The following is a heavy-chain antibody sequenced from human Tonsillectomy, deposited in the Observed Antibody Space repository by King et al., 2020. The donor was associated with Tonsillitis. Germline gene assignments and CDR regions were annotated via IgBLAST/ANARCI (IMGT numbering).Heavy chain of an antibody. CDR3: SRGSANSYGPPHFYFYY. Sequence: VQLQESGPGLVKPSETLSLTCTVSGGSISSYYWNWIRQPAGKGLEWIGRIYTSGSTNYNPSLKSRVTMSVDTSKNQFSLKLSSVTAADMALYYCSRGSANSYGPPHFYFYYWGQGTLVTVSS. J-gene: IGHJ4*02. CDR2: IYTSGST. V-gene: IGHV4-4*07. D-gene: IGHD5-18*01. CDR1: GGSISSYY.